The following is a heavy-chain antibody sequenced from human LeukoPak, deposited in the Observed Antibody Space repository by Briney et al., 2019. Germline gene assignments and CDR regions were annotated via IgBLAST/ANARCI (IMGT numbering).Heavy chain of an antibody. CDR2: IYDSGST. J-gene: IGHJ4*02. CDR3: ATGETGSTLGGY. D-gene: IGHD1-1*01. V-gene: IGHV4-59*01. CDR1: GGPLSAYY. Sequence: PSETLSLTCTVSGGPLSAYYWTWIRQPPGKGLEWIGYIYDSGSTNYNPSLKSRVTISVDTSKNQFSLKPTSVTAADTAVYYCATGETGSTLGGYWGQGTLVTVSS.